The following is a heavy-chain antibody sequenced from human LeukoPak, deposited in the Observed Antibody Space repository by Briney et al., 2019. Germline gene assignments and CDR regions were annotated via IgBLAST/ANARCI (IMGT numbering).Heavy chain of an antibody. Sequence: PSGTLAPNRAVSDGSVSSNNWGRWVRQPPGKGLEWIGEIYHSGSTNYNPSLKSRVTISVDKSKNQFSLKLSSVTAADTAVYYCQQLPNDYWGQGTLVTFSS. CDR1: DGSVSSNNW. V-gene: IGHV4-4*02. CDR2: IYHSGST. CDR3: QQLPNDY. D-gene: IGHD6-13*01. J-gene: IGHJ4*02.